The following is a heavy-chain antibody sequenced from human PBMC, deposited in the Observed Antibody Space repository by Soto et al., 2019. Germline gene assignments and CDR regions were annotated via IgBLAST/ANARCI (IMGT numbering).Heavy chain of an antibody. Sequence: SATLSLTCTVSGGSISSYYWSWIRQPPGKGLEWIGYIYYSGSTNYNPSLKSRVTISVDTSKNQFSLKLSSVTAADTAVYYCARARELELPDYWGQGTLVTVSS. CDR1: GGSISSYY. CDR3: ARARELELPDY. V-gene: IGHV4-59*01. CDR2: IYYSGST. J-gene: IGHJ4*02. D-gene: IGHD1-7*01.